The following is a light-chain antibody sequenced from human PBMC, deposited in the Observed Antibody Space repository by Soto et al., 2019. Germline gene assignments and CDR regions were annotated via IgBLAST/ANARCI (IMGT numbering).Light chain of an antibody. CDR1: QDVGKW. CDR3: QQTYSTPQP. J-gene: IGKJ5*01. CDR2: GAS. Sequence: DIQMTQSPPSVSASVVNRVTITCRASQDVGKWLAWYQQKPGKAPTLLIHGASSLQSGVPPRYSGSGSGTDFTLTISNVQPEDFATYYCQQTYSTPQPFGQGTRLEIK. V-gene: IGKV1-12*01.